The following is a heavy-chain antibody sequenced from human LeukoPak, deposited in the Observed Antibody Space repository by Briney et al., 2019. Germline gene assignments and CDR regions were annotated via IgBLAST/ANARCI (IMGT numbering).Heavy chain of an antibody. CDR2: TYYRSQWFD. CDR3: VRIRGLGLFDY. CDR1: GDSVSNNRAS. V-gene: IGHV6-1*01. J-gene: IGHJ4*02. D-gene: IGHD1-26*01. Sequence: PSQTLSLTCAISGDSVSNNRASWGWIRQSPSRGLEWLGRTYYRSQWFDDYRPSVRSRITINPDTSKNQFSLQMNSVTPEDTAVYYCVRIRGLGLFDYWGQGTLVTVSS.